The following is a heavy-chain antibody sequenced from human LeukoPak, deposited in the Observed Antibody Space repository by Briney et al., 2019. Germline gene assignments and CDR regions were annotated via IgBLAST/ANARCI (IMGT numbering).Heavy chain of an antibody. J-gene: IGHJ4*02. V-gene: IGHV1-18*04. Sequence: ASVKVSCKASGYTLSSYCVNWVRHAPGQGLEWMGWISIYNGDTTYARALQGRVTMTTETSTSTVYMELRGLTYDDTAVYFCASNPRGDSWAFDYWGQGSLVTVSS. CDR2: ISIYNGDT. CDR3: ASNPRGDSWAFDY. D-gene: IGHD2-21*02. CDR1: GYTLSSYC.